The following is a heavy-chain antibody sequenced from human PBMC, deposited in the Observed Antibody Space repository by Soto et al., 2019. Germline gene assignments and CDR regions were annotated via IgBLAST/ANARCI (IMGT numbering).Heavy chain of an antibody. V-gene: IGHV3-7*01. CDR3: AREYDILNWFDP. J-gene: IGHJ5*02. D-gene: IGHD3-9*01. CDR1: GFTFSNYW. Sequence: GGSLRLSCAASGFTFSNYWMNWVRQAPGKGLEWVANIKPDGSEKWYVDSVKGRFTISRDNAKRSLSLQMNSMRADDTAVYYCAREYDILNWFDPWGQGTLVTVSS. CDR2: IKPDGSEK.